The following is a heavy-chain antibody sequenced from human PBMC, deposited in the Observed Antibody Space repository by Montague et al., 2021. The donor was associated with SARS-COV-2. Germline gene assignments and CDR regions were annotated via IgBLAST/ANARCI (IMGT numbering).Heavy chain of an antibody. Sequence: SAISGDSVSSNIATWNWIRQSPSRGLEWLGRTYYRSKWYNDYAVSVKSRVIINPDTSNNRISLQLNSVTPEDTAVYYCARAYCGGDCYFYWYFDLWGRGTLVTVSS. V-gene: IGHV6-1*01. D-gene: IGHD2-21*02. CDR3: ARAYCGGDCYFYWYFDL. CDR2: TYYRSKWYN. CDR1: GDSVSSNIAT. J-gene: IGHJ2*01.